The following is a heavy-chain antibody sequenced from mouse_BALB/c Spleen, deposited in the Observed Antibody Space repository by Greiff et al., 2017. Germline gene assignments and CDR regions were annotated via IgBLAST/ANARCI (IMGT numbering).Heavy chain of an antibody. CDR3: ARRGSYRAYYCDY. D-gene: IGHD1-1*02. V-gene: IGHV3-6*02. CDR2: ISYDGSN. Sequence: EVQLQQSGPGLVKPSQSLSLTCSVTGYSITSGYYCNWIRQFPGNKLEWMGYISYDGSNNYNPSLKNRISITRDTSKNQFFLKLNSVTTEDTATYDCARRGSYRAYYCDYWGQGTTLTVAS. CDR1: GYSITSGYY. J-gene: IGHJ2*01.